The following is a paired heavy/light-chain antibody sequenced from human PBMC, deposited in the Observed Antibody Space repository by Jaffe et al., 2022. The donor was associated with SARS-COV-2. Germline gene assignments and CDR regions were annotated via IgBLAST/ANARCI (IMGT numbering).Light chain of an antibody. Sequence: DIQMTQSPSSLSASMGDRVIITCRAGQNINNFLSWYQKRPGEAPSLLVTHVSTLQSGVPSRFSGSGSGTHFTLTITSLQPEDFATYYCQQTYSTLWTFGQGTRVEV. CDR3: QQTYSTLWT. V-gene: IGKV1-39*01. CDR1: QNINNF. CDR2: HVS. J-gene: IGKJ1*01.
Heavy chain of an antibody. J-gene: IGHJ4*02. V-gene: IGHV4-39*01. CDR2: IYNTGTT. D-gene: IGHD6-25*01. Sequence: QLQESGPGLVKPAETLSLTCTVSGGSIRSSGYYWGWIRESPGKGLEWIGSIYNTGTTYYKPSLESRVIISVDTSKNQFFLKLTSVTAADTAVYYCVSRIAADIDCWGQGTLVTVSS. CDR1: GGSIRSSGYY. CDR3: VSRIAADIDC.